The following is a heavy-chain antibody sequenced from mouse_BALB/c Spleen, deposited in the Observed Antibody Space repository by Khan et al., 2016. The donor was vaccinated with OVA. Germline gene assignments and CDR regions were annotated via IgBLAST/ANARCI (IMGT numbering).Heavy chain of an antibody. CDR3: ARSYGSWAMDY. V-gene: IGHV3-8*02. D-gene: IGHD1-1*01. Sequence: EVQLQESGPSLVKPSQTLSLTCSVTGDSITSGFWNWIRKFPGNKFEYLGYITYSGNTYYNPSLNSRISFTRDTSKSQYFLQLNSVTTEDTATYFCARSYGSWAMDYWGQGTSVTVSS. J-gene: IGHJ4*01. CDR1: GDSITSGF. CDR2: ITYSGNT.